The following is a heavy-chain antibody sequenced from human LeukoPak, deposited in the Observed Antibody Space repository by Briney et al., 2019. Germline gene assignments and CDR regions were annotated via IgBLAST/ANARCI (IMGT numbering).Heavy chain of an antibody. D-gene: IGHD1-1*01. J-gene: IGHJ4*02. CDR3: AKAPPYKKYFDY. Sequence: PGGSLRLSCAASGFTVSSIHMVWVRQAPGKGLEWVSVTYTGGNSYYADSVKGRFIISRDISKNTLYLQMNSLRAEDTAVYYCAKAPPYKKYFDYWGQGTLVTVSS. CDR1: GFTVSSIH. V-gene: IGHV3-53*01. CDR2: TYTGGNS.